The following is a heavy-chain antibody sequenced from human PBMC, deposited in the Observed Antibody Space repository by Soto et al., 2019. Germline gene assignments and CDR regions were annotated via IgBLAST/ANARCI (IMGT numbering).Heavy chain of an antibody. CDR3: AKECYDSSGYYYVEAFDI. J-gene: IGHJ3*02. D-gene: IGHD3-22*01. V-gene: IGHV3-30*18. Sequence: QVQLVESGGGVVQPGRSLRLSCAASGFTFSSYGMHWVRQAPGKGLEWVAVISYDGSNKYYADSVKGRFTISRDNSKTTLYLQMNSLRAEDTAVYYCAKECYDSSGYYYVEAFDIWGQGTMVTVSS. CDR1: GFTFSSYG. CDR2: ISYDGSNK.